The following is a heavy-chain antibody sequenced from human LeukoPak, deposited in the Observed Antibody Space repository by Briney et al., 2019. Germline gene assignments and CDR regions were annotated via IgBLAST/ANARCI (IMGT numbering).Heavy chain of an antibody. CDR1: GGSISNYY. D-gene: IGHD1-1*01. J-gene: IGHJ4*02. Sequence: SETLSLTCTVSGGSISNYYWNWIRQPPGKGLEWVGYISYSGGTNYNPSLKSRVTISIDTSKNQFSLNLSSVTAADTAVYYCARDLELERNRWNYFESWGQGTLVTVSS. V-gene: IGHV4-59*12. CDR2: ISYSGGT. CDR3: ARDLELERNRWNYFES.